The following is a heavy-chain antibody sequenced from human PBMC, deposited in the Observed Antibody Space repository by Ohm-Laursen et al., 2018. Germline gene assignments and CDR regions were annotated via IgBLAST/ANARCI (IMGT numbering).Heavy chain of an antibody. CDR3: ARHQDYVPSDY. Sequence: SLRLSCAASGFTFSSYEMNWVRQAPGKGLEWVSYISSSGSTIYYADSVKGRFTISRDNAKNSLYLQMNSLRAEDTAVYYCARHQDYVPSDYWGQGTLVTVSS. CDR2: ISSSGSTI. J-gene: IGHJ4*02. CDR1: GFTFSSYE. V-gene: IGHV3-48*03. D-gene: IGHD4-17*01.